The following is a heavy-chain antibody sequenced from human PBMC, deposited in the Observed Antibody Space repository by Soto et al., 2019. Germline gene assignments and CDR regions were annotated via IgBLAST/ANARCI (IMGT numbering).Heavy chain of an antibody. CDR1: GFSLSNARMG. V-gene: IGHV2-26*01. J-gene: IGHJ4*02. CDR3: ARTLGEDYDILTGYYRFDY. Sequence: QVTLKESGPVLVKPTETLTLTCTVSGFSLSNARMGVSWICQPPGKALEWLAYIFSNDEKSYCTSLKSRLTLSKDTYDSQVVLTMPNMDPVDTTTYYCARTLGEDYDILTGYYRFDYWGQGTLVTVSS. CDR2: IFSNDEK. D-gene: IGHD3-9*01.